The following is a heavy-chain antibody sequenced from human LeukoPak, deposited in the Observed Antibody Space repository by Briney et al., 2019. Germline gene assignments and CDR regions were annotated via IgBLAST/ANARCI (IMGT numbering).Heavy chain of an antibody. CDR3: ARELYSGYDYPYFDY. CDR1: GGSISSYY. Sequence: SETLSLTCTVSGGSISSYYWSWIRQPPGKGLEWIGYIYYSGSTNYNSSFKSRVTISIDTSKNQFSLKLSSVTAADTAVYYCARELYSGYDYPYFDYWGQGTLVTVSS. CDR2: IYYSGST. D-gene: IGHD5-12*01. J-gene: IGHJ4*02. V-gene: IGHV4-59*01.